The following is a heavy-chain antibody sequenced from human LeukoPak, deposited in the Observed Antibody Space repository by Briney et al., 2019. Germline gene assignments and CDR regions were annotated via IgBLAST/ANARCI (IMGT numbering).Heavy chain of an antibody. J-gene: IGHJ4*02. D-gene: IGHD4/OR15-4a*01. V-gene: IGHV3-48*01. CDR3: AKGLARFGYGALLDF. Sequence: GGSLRLSCAASGFTFSNYWMSWVRQAPGKGLEWVSYISSSSSTIYYADSVKGRFTISRDNAKNSLYLQMNSLRAEDTAVYYCAKGLARFGYGALLDFWGQGTLVTVSS. CDR1: GFTFSNYW. CDR2: ISSSSSTI.